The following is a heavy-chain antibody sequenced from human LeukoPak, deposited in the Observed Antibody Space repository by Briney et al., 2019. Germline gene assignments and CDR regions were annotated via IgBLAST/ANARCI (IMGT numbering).Heavy chain of an antibody. Sequence: SETLSLTCTVSGGSISSGSCYWSWIRQPAGKGLEWIGRIYTSGSTNYNPSLKSRVTISVDTSKNQFSLKLSSVTAADTAVYYCARAAGTHYYYYMDVWGKGTTVTVSS. CDR1: GGSISSGSCY. V-gene: IGHV4-61*02. CDR3: ARAAGTHYYYYMDV. J-gene: IGHJ6*03. D-gene: IGHD6-13*01. CDR2: IYTSGST.